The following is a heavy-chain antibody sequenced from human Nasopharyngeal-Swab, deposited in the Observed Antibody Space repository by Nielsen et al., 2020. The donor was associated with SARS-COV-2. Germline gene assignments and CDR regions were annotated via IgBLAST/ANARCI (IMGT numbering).Heavy chain of an antibody. CDR3: ARGGLQEDIVVVPAAMPFDY. CDR2: INHSGST. V-gene: IGHV4-39*07. CDR1: GGSISSGGYY. Sequence: SETLSLTCTVSGGSISSGGYYWSWIRQHPGKGLEWIGEINHSGSTNYNPSLKSRVTISVDTSKNQFSLKLSSVTAADTAVYYCARGGLQEDIVVVPAAMPFDYWGQGTLVTVSS. J-gene: IGHJ4*02. D-gene: IGHD2-2*01.